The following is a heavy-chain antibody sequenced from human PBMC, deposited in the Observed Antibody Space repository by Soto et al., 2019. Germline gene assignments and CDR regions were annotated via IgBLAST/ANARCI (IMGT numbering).Heavy chain of an antibody. CDR1: GGSISSYY. CDR2: VHYSGST. D-gene: IGHD3-22*01. V-gene: IGHV4-39*01. CDR3: ARLGAYYQSLDP. Sequence: PSETLSLTCTVSGGSISSYYWGWIRQPPGKGLEWIATVHYSGSTYYTPSLKNRVTISADTSNNQFSLRLNSVTAADTAVYYCARLGAYYQSLDPWGPGTLVTVSS. J-gene: IGHJ5*02.